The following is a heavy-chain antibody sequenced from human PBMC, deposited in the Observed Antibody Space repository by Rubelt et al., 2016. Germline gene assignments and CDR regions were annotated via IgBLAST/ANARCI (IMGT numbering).Heavy chain of an antibody. D-gene: IGHD3-3*01. CDR3: ASSTTQFWCGYVNYYGMDV. CDR2: INHSGST. Sequence: QVQLQQWGAGLLKPSETLSLTCAVYGGSFSGYYWSWIRQPPGKGLEWIGEINHSGSTNYTPSLKSRVTISVDTSKNQFSLKLSVGTAADKWVDYCASSTTQFWCGYVNYYGMDVWGQGTTVTVSS. J-gene: IGHJ6*02. V-gene: IGHV4-34*01. CDR1: GGSFSGYY.